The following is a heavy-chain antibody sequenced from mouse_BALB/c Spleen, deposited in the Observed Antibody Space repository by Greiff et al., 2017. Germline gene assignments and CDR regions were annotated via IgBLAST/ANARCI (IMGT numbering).Heavy chain of an antibody. D-gene: IGHD2-1*01. CDR2: IDTSDSYT. V-gene: IGHV1-69*01. J-gene: IGHJ3*01. CDR1: GYTFTDYW. CDR3: ARGVGNYAFAY. Sequence: QVQLKQPGAELVMPGASVKMSCKASGYTFTDYWMHWVKQRPGQGLEWIGAIDTSDSYTSYNQKFKGKATLTVDESSSTAYMQLSSLTSEDSAVYYCARGVGNYAFAYWGQGTLVTVSA.